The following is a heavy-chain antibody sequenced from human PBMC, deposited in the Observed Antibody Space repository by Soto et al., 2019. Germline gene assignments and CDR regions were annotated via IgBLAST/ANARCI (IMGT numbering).Heavy chain of an antibody. CDR2: IDPSDSQT. J-gene: IGHJ4*02. CDR1: GYSFAGYW. D-gene: IGHD3-22*01. Sequence: GESLKISCKGSGYSFAGYWITWVRQKPGKGLEWMGRIDPSDSQTYYSPSFRGHVTISATKSITTVFLQWSSLRASDTAMYYCARQIYDSDTGPNFQYYFDSSVPGTPVTVSS. CDR3: ARQIYDSDTGPNFQYYFDS. V-gene: IGHV5-10-1*01.